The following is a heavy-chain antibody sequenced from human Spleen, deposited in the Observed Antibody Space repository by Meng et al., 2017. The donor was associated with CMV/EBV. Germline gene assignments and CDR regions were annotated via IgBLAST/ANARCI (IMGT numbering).Heavy chain of an antibody. J-gene: IGHJ3*02. CDR1: GFTFDDYA. CDR2: ISWNSRSI. V-gene: IGHV3-9*01. D-gene: IGHD1-1*01. CDR3: AKDSASVLLGGAFDI. Sequence: GGSLRLSCAASGFTFDDYAMHWVRQAPGKGLEWVSGISWNSRSIGYADSVKGRFTISRDNAKNTLYLQMNSLRAEDTALYYCAKDSASVLLGGAFDIWGQGTMVTVSS.